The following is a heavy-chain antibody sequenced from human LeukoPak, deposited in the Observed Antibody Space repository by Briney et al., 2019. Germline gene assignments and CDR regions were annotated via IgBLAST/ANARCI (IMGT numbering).Heavy chain of an antibody. CDR2: ISAYNGNT. CDR1: GYIFTSYG. J-gene: IGHJ4*02. D-gene: IGHD3-10*01. CDR3: ARVGRSIGVEGNFDY. Sequence: ASVKVSCKASGYIFTSYGISWVRRAPGQGLEWMGWISAYNGNTNYAQKLQGRVTMTTDTSTSTAYMELRSLRSDDTAVYYCARVGRSIGVEGNFDYWGQGTLVTVSS. V-gene: IGHV1-18*01.